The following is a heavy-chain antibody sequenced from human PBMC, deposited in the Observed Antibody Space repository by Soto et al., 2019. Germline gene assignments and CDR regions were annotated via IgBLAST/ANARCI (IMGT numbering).Heavy chain of an antibody. CDR3: AKESHYYDSSGPP. V-gene: IGHV3-30*18. D-gene: IGHD3-22*01. J-gene: IGHJ5*02. Sequence: SLRLSCAASGFTFSSYGMHWVRQAPGKGLEWVAVISYDGSNKYYADSVKGRFTISRDNSKNTPYRQMNSPRAEDTAVYYCAKESHYYDSSGPPWGQGTLVTVSS. CDR1: GFTFSSYG. CDR2: ISYDGSNK.